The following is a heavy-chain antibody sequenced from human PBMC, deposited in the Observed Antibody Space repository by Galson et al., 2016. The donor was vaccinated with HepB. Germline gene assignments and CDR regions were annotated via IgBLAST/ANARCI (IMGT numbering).Heavy chain of an antibody. CDR2: ISRDGGVT. D-gene: IGHD6-13*01. CDR3: ARRGYSSSEYYFDY. Sequence: SLRLSCAASGFTFSNFWMHWVRQAPGKGLMWVSRISRDGGVTNHADSVKGRFTISRDNAKNSLYLQMKSLRVEDTAFYYCARRGYSSSEYYFDYWGQGTLVTVSS. CDR1: GFTFSNFW. V-gene: IGHV3-74*01. J-gene: IGHJ4*02.